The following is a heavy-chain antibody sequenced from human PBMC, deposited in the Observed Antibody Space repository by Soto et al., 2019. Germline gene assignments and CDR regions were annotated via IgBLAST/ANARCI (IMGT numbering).Heavy chain of an antibody. D-gene: IGHD2-2*01. J-gene: IGHJ4*02. V-gene: IGHV3-7*01. CDR1: GFTFSSYW. CDR3: ARASLEGYCSRTSCYDYFDY. Sequence: PGGSLRLSCAASGFTFSSYWMSWVRQAPGKGLEWVANIKQDGSEKYYVDSVKGRFTISRDNAKNSLYLQMNSLRAEDTAVYYCARASLEGYCSRTSCYDYFDYWGQGTLVTVSS. CDR2: IKQDGSEK.